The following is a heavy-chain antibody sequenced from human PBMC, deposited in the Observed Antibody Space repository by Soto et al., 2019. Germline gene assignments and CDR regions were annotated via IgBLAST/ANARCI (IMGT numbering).Heavy chain of an antibody. V-gene: IGHV3-33*01. J-gene: IGHJ6*03. CDR1: GFTFSSYG. CDR2: IWYDGSNK. Sequence: PGGSLRLSCAASGFTFSSYGMHWVRQAPGKGLEWVAVIWYDGSNKYYADSVKGRFTISRDNSKNTLYLQMNSLRAEDTAVYYCARGGYDFWSGSLSHLDYYYYYMDVWGKGTTLTVSS. CDR3: ARGGYDFWSGSLSHLDYYYYYMDV. D-gene: IGHD3-3*01.